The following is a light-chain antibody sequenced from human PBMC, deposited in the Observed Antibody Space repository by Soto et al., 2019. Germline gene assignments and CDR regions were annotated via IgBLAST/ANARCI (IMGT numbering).Light chain of an antibody. CDR3: AAWDDTLSACV. V-gene: IGLV1-36*01. Sequence: QSVLTQPPSLSEAPRQRVTISCSGSSSNIGNNAVNWYQQLPGKAPKLLIYYDDLVPSGVSDRFSGSKSGTSASLAISGLQSEDEADCYCAAWDDTLSACVFGGGTKLPVL. J-gene: IGLJ3*02. CDR2: YDD. CDR1: SSNIGNNA.